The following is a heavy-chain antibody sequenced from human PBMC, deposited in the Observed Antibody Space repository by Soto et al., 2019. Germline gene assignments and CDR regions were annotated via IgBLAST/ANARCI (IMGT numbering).Heavy chain of an antibody. CDR3: AKGPAIVLVPAAMNYYSGMVV. CDR1: GFTFSSYG. V-gene: IGHV3-30*18. J-gene: IGHJ6*02. D-gene: IGHD2-2*01. CDR2: ISYDGSNK. Sequence: QVQLVESGGGVVQPGRSLRLSCAASGFTFSSYGMHWVRQAPGEGLEWVALISYDGSNKYYADSVKGRFTISRDYSKNTLYLQLNRLRAEATAGYYCAKGPAIVLVPAAMNYYSGMVVWGQGTTVTVSS.